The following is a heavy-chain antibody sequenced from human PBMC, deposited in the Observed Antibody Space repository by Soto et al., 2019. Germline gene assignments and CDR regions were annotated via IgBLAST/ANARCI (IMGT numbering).Heavy chain of an antibody. CDR1: GGTFSSCA. CDR2: IIPIFGTA. CDR3: ARSERRDNYYDSSGYSYYFDY. D-gene: IGHD3-22*01. J-gene: IGHJ4*02. Sequence: SVKVSCKASGGTFSSCAISWVRQAPGQGLEWMGGIIPIFGTANYAQKFQGRVTITADKSTSTAYMELSSLRSEDTAVYYCARSERRDNYYDSSGYSYYFDYWGQGTLVTVSS. V-gene: IGHV1-69*06.